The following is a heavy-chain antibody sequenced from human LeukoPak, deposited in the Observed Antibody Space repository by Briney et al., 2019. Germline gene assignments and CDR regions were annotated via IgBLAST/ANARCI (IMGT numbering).Heavy chain of an antibody. D-gene: IGHD3-22*01. CDR1: GFTFSSYG. CDR3: AKGGSITMIVVVPINDY. CDR2: IRYDGSNK. V-gene: IGHV3-30*02. J-gene: IGHJ4*02. Sequence: GGSLRLSCAASGFTFSSYGMHWVRQAPGKGLEWVAFIRYDGSNKYYADSVKGRFTISRDISKNTLYLQMNSLRAEDTAVYCCAKGGSITMIVVVPINDYWGQGTLVTVSS.